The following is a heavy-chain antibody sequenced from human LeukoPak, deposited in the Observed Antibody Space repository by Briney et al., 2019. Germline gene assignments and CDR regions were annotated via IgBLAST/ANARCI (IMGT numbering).Heavy chain of an antibody. CDR3: ARVRYSGYDNFDY. CDR2: MNPNSGNT. V-gene: IGHV1-8*01. J-gene: IGHJ4*02. D-gene: IGHD5-12*01. CDR1: GYTFTSYD. Sequence: ASVKVSCKASGYTFTSYDINWVRQATGQGPEWMGWMNPNSGNTGYAQKFQGRVTMTRNTSISTAYMELSSLRSEDTAVYYCARVRYSGYDNFDYWGQGTLVTVSS.